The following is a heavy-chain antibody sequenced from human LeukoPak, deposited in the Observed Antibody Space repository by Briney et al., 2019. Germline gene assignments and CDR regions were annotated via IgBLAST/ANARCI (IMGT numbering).Heavy chain of an antibody. CDR3: AKVPRVPSTYYYDNTVSY. V-gene: IGHV4-34*01. CDR2: VNHNAKA. CDR1: NGSFSGNY. J-gene: IGHJ4*02. Sequence: SETLSLTCAVYNGSFSGNYWSWIRQPPGKGLEWIGEVNHNAKAYYNPPLKSRVTISIDMSKNQISLKLTSVTAADTAVYYCAKVPRVPSTYYYDNTVSYWAQGTLVTVSS. D-gene: IGHD3-22*01.